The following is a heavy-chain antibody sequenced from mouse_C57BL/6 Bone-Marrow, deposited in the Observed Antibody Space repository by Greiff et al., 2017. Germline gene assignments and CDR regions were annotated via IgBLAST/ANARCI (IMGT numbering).Heavy chain of an antibody. CDR3: ARGSYPYYYAMDY. V-gene: IGHV5-17*01. J-gene: IGHJ4*01. Sequence: EVQVVESGGGLVKPGGSLKLSCAASGFNFSDYGMHWVRQAPEKGLEWVAYISSGSSTIYYADTVKGRFTISRDNAKNTLFLQMTSLRSEDTAMYYCARGSYPYYYAMDYWGQGTSVTVSS. CDR2: ISSGSSTI. CDR1: GFNFSDYG. D-gene: IGHD1-1*02.